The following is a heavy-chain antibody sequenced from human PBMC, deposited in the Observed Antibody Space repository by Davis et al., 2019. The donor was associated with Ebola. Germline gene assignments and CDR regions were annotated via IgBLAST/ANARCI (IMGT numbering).Heavy chain of an antibody. CDR2: ITPSGGVT. D-gene: IGHD6-13*01. CDR1: GFTFNTYT. J-gene: IGHJ4*02. V-gene: IGHV3-74*01. Sequence: GESLKISCAASGFTFNTYTMHWVRQAPGKGLVWVSGITPSGGVTTYADSVEGRFTISRDNAKNSLFLQMDSLRAEDTAVYYCVKGLGYFLHYWGQGTPATVSS. CDR3: VKGLGYFLHY.